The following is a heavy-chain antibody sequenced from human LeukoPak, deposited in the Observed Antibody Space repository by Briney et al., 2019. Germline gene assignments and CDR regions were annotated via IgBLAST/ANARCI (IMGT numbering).Heavy chain of an antibody. D-gene: IGHD1-26*01. CDR2: INPNSGGT. CDR1: GYTFTGYY. Sequence: ASVKVSCKASGYTFTGYYMHWVRQPPGQGLAWMGWINPNSGGTNYAQKFQGRVTMTRDTSISTAYMELSRLRSDDTAVYYCARVGAWQLLGSIDYWGQGTLVTVSS. J-gene: IGHJ4*02. CDR3: ARVGAWQLLGSIDY. V-gene: IGHV1-2*02.